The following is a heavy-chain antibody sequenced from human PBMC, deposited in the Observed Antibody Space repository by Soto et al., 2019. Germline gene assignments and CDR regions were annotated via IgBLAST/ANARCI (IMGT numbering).Heavy chain of an antibody. CDR3: VREGRSAAPQAGFDL. V-gene: IGHV4-31*03. CDR2: IFYSGNT. D-gene: IGHD3-10*01. Sequence: QVQLQESGPGLLKPSQTLSLTCTVSGNSISTGAYYWSWLRQHPVKGLEWIGHIFYSGNTHYSPSLESRVTISVDTSKNQFSIKLTSVTVADTAVYYCVREGRSAAPQAGFDLWGQGTLVTVSS. CDR1: GNSISTGAYY. J-gene: IGHJ4*02.